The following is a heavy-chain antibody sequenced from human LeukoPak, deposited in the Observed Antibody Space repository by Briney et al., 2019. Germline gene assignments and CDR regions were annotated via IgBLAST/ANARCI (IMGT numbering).Heavy chain of an antibody. Sequence: GGSLRLSCEASGFSFSDYGMHWVRXAPGKGLEWVAFIRYNGDNKYYADSVKGRFTVSRDNSQSTLYLQMNSLRVEDTAVYYCAKRVVIRSTDYFYYYIHVWGKGTTVTVSS. CDR3: AKRVVIRSTDYFYYYIHV. D-gene: IGHD3-3*01. J-gene: IGHJ6*03. V-gene: IGHV3-30*02. CDR1: GFSFSDYG. CDR2: IRYNGDNK.